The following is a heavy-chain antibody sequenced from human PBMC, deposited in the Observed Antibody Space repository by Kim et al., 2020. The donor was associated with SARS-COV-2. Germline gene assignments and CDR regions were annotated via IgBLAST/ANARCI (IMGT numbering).Heavy chain of an antibody. CDR2: ISWNSGSI. D-gene: IGHD6-19*01. Sequence: GGSLRLSCAASGFTFGDYAMHWVRQAPGKGLEWVSGISWNSGSIGYADSVKGRFTISRDNAKNSLYLQMNSLRAEDTALYYCAKDTGRSGWSGLFDYWGQGTLVTVSS. CDR3: AKDTGRSGWSGLFDY. V-gene: IGHV3-9*01. J-gene: IGHJ4*02. CDR1: GFTFGDYA.